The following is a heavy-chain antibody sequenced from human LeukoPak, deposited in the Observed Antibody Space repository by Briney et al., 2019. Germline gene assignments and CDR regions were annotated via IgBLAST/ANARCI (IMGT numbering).Heavy chain of an antibody. J-gene: IGHJ4*02. CDR2: INDNGGQR. V-gene: IGHV3-23*01. CDR3: AKTQWKVGATDYFDY. CDR1: GFAFNNYA. Sequence: GGSLRLSCAASGFAFNNYAMTWVRQAPGKGLEWVSIINDNGGQRHYADSVKGRFTISRDNSKNMMFLQMDSLRAEDTAVYYCAKTQWKVGATDYFDYWGQGILVTVSS. D-gene: IGHD1-26*01.